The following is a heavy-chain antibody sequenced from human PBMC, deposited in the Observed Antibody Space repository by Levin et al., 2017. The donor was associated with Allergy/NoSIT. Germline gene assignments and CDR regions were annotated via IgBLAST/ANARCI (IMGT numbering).Heavy chain of an antibody. J-gene: IGHJ5*02. CDR3: ARARGVGSSLAGWFDP. D-gene: IGHD6-6*01. V-gene: IGHV3-7*01. Sequence: GESLKISCAASGFTFSSYWMSWVRQPPGKGLEWVANIKQDGSEKYYVDSVKGRFTMSRDNAKNSLYLQMNSLRAEDTAVYHCARARGVGSSLAGWFDPWGQGTLVTVSS. CDR1: GFTFSSYW. CDR2: IKQDGSEK.